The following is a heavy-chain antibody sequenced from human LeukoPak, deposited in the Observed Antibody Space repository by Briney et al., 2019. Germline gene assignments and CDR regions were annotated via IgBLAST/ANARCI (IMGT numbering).Heavy chain of an antibody. CDR2: ISAYNGNT. CDR3: AGGYCSGGSCYVLSY. D-gene: IGHD2-15*01. CDR1: GYTFTSYG. J-gene: IGHJ4*02. V-gene: IGHV1-18*01. Sequence: ASVKVSCKASGYTFTSYGISWVRQAPGQGLKWMGWISAYNGNTNYAQKLQGRVTMTTDTSTSTAYMELRSLRSDDTAVYYCAGGYCSGGSCYVLSYWGQGTLVTVSS.